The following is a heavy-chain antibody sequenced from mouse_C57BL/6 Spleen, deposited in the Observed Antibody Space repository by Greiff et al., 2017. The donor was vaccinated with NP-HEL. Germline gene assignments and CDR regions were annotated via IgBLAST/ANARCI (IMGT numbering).Heavy chain of an antibody. CDR2: INPSTGGT. CDR1: GYSFTGYY. J-gene: IGHJ4*01. Sequence: EVQLQQSGPELVKPGASVKISCKASGYSFTGYYMNWVKQSPEKSLEWIGEINPSTGGTTYNQKFKAKATLTVDKSSSTAYMQLKSLTSEDSAVYYCANHAMDYWGQGTSVTVSS. V-gene: IGHV1-42*01. CDR3: ANHAMDY.